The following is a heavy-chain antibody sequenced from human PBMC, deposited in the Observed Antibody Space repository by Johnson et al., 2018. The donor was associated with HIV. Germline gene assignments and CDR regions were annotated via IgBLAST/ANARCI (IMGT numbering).Heavy chain of an antibody. CDR2: ISYDGSNK. CDR3: ARGKGAAAGLDAFDI. CDR1: GFTFSSYA. D-gene: IGHD6-13*01. V-gene: IGHV3-30-3*01. J-gene: IGHJ3*02. Sequence: QVQLVESGGGVVRPGGSLRLSCAASGFTFSSYAMHWVRQAPGKGLEWVAVISYDGSNKYYADSVKGRFTISSDNARNSLYLQMNSLRAEDTALYFCARGKGAAAGLDAFDIWGQGIMVTVSS.